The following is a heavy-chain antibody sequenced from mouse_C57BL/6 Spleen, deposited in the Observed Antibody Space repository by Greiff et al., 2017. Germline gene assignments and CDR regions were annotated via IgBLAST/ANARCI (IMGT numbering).Heavy chain of an antibody. CDR2: IYPSDSET. CDR1: GYTFTSYW. Sequence: QVQLQQPGAELVRPGSSVKLSCKASGYTFTSYWMAWVKQRPGQGLEWIGNIYPSDSETHYNQKFKDKATLTVDKSSSTAYMQLSSLTSEDSAVYYCAIVTTALYFDYWGQGTTLTVSS. D-gene: IGHD1-2*01. CDR3: AIVTTALYFDY. J-gene: IGHJ2*01. V-gene: IGHV1-61*01.